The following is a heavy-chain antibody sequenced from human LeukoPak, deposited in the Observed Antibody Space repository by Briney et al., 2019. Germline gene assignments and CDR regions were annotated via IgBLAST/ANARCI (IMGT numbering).Heavy chain of an antibody. Sequence: SETLSLTCTVSGGSISSGGYYWSWIRQHPGKGLEWIGYIYYSGSTYYNPSLKSRVTISVDTSKNQFSLKPSSVTAADTAVYYCARGSGPNYYYYYYMDVWGKGTTVTVSS. CDR1: GGSISSGGYY. V-gene: IGHV4-31*03. J-gene: IGHJ6*03. D-gene: IGHD3-3*01. CDR3: ARGSGPNYYYYYYMDV. CDR2: IYYSGST.